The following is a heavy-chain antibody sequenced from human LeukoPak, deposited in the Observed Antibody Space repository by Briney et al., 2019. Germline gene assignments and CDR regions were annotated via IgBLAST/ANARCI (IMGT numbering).Heavy chain of an antibody. V-gene: IGHV3-23*01. Sequence: TGGSLRLSCAASGFTFSSYAMSWVRQAPGKGLEWVSGISGSGGNTYNADSVKGRFTIPRDNSKNTLYLQMNSLRAEDTAVYYCAKEMRVSRGYYLDYWGQGTLVTVSS. CDR3: AKEMRVSRGYYLDY. CDR1: GFTFSSYA. J-gene: IGHJ4*02. D-gene: IGHD3-22*01. CDR2: ISGSGGNT.